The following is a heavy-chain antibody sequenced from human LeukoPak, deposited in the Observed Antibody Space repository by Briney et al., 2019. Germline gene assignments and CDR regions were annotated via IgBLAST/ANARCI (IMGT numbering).Heavy chain of an antibody. CDR3: ARAELGVTVTTLRYYYYYMDV. CDR1: GGTFSNHA. V-gene: IGHV1-69*06. D-gene: IGHD4-17*01. CDR2: IIPIFGTA. J-gene: IGHJ6*03. Sequence: SVKVSCKASGGTFSNHAVSWVRQAPGQGLEWMGGIIPIFGTANYAQKFQGRVTITADKSTSTAYMELSSLRSEDTAVYYCARAELGVTVTTLRYYYYYMDVWGKGTTVTVSS.